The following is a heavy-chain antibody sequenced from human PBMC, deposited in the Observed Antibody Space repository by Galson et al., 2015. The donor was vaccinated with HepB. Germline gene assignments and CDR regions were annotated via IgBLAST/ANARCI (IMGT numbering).Heavy chain of an antibody. J-gene: IGHJ3*02. CDR3: ARLITMIGPDAFDI. Sequence: SLRLSCAASGFTFSSYSMNWVRQAPGKGLEWVSSISSSSSYIYYADSVKGRFTISRDNAKNSLYLQMNSLRAEDTAVYYCARLITMIGPDAFDIWGQGTMVTVSS. D-gene: IGHD3-22*01. CDR2: ISSSSSYI. CDR1: GFTFSSYS. V-gene: IGHV3-21*01.